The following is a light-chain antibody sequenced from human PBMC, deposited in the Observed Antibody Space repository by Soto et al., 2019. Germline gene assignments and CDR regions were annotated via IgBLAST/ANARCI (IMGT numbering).Light chain of an antibody. CDR2: ASS. J-gene: IGKJ3*01. CDR3: QQANSFPIT. Sequence: DIQMTQSPSPVSASVGDRVTITCRASQDILSWLAWYQQKPGEAPRLLIYASSNLQSGVPSRFSGSGSGTDFTLTISSLQPEDFATYYCQQANSFPITFGPGTRLDIK. CDR1: QDILSW. V-gene: IGKV1-12*01.